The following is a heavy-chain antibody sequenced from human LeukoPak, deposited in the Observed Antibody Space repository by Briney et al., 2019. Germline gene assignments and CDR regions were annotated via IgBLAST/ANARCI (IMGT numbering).Heavy chain of an antibody. Sequence: GGSLRLSCAASGFTFSSYAMSWVRQAPGKGLEWVSAISGSGGITSYADSVKGRFTISRDNSKNTLYLQMNSLRAEDTAVYYCAKGDTTWELPHNYWGQGTLVTVSS. D-gene: IGHD1-26*01. CDR3: AKGDTTWELPHNY. V-gene: IGHV3-23*01. CDR1: GFTFSSYA. CDR2: ISGSGGIT. J-gene: IGHJ4*02.